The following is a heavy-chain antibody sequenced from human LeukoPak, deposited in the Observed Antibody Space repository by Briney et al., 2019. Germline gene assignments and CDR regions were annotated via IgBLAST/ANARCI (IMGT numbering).Heavy chain of an antibody. CDR1: GFTFSSYG. V-gene: IGHV3-30*03. CDR2: ISYDGSNK. Sequence: PGRSLRLSCAASGFTFSSYGMHWVRQAPGKGLEWVAVISYDGSNKYYADSVKGRFTISRDNSKNTLYLQMNSLRAEDTAVYYCARDRRENAIRDAFDIWGQGTMVTVSS. D-gene: IGHD2-21*01. J-gene: IGHJ3*02. CDR3: ARDRRENAIRDAFDI.